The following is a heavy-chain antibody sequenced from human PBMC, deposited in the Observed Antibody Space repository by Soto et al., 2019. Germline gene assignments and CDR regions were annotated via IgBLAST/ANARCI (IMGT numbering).Heavy chain of an antibody. CDR1: GYTFTGYY. V-gene: IGHV1-2*06. CDR3: ARLKDDFYFHH. Sequence: QVQLVQSGAEVKKPGASVKVSCKASGYTFTGYYLHWVRQAPGQALEWMGRIHPNSGGTNYAQRFQGRGTMTRDTSITTVYMELSRLTSDDTAVYFCARLKDDFYFHHWGQGSWSPSPQ. CDR2: IHPNSGGT. D-gene: IGHD1-1*01. J-gene: IGHJ4*02.